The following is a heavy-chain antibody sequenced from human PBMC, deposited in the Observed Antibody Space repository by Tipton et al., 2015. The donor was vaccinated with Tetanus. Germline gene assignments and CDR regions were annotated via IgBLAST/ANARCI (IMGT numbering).Heavy chain of an antibody. Sequence: QSGPEVKKPGESLKISCKDSGYSFTSYWIGWVRQMPGKGLEWMGIIYPGDSDTRYSPSFQGRVTISADKSISTAYLQWSSLKASDTAMYYCARHVDYYDFWSGRGAQFDYWGQGTLVTVSS. V-gene: IGHV5-51*01. CDR1: GYSFTSYW. J-gene: IGHJ4*02. CDR3: ARHVDYYDFWSGRGAQFDY. D-gene: IGHD3-3*01. CDR2: IYPGDSDT.